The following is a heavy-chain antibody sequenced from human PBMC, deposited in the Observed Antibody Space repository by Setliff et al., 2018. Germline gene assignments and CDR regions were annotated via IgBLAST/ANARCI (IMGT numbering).Heavy chain of an antibody. V-gene: IGHV4-4*02. CDR1: GASITSNNW. CDR3: ARTPRGGNSAFDI. D-gene: IGHD2-21*02. Sequence: TLSLTCAVSGASITSNNWWSWVRQPPGMRLEWIGEVYHNENTNYNASLKSRVTISVDRSKDQFSLRLTSVTAADTAVYYCARTPRGGNSAFDIWGQGTMVTVSS. J-gene: IGHJ3*02. CDR2: VYHNENT.